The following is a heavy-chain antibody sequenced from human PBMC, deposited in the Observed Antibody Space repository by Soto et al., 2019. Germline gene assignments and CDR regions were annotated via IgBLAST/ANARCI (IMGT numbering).Heavy chain of an antibody. CDR1: GYTFTSYY. CDR2: ISAYNGNT. V-gene: IGHV1-18*04. D-gene: IGHD3-10*01. CDR3: ARDYSGSSKTTNYYYGMDV. J-gene: IGHJ6*02. Sequence: ASVKVSCKASGYTFTSYYMHWVRQAPGQGLEWMGWISAYNGNTNYAQKLQGRVTMTTDTSTSTAYMELRSLRSDDTAVYYCARDYSGSSKTTNYYYGMDVWGQGTTVTVSS.